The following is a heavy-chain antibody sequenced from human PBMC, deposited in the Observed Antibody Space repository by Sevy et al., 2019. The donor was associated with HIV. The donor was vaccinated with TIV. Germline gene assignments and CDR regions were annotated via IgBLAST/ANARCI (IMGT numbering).Heavy chain of an antibody. CDR2: IIPIFGTA. J-gene: IGHJ5*02. D-gene: IGHD1-26*01. Sequence: ASVKVSCKASGGTFSSYAISWVRQAPGQGLEWMGGIIPIFGTANYAQKFQGRVTITADESTSTAYMELGSLRSEDTAVYYCARDRSGSYFNWFDPWGQGTLVTVSS. CDR1: GGTFSSYA. CDR3: ARDRSGSYFNWFDP. V-gene: IGHV1-69*13.